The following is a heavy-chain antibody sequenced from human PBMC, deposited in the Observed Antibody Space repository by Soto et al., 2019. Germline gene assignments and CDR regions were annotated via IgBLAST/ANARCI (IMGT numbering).Heavy chain of an antibody. CDR2: INSDGSST. Sequence: EVQLVESGGGLVQPGGSLRLSCAASGFTFSSYWMHWVRQAPGKGLVWVSRINSDGSSTSYADSVKGRFTISRDNAKNTLYLQMNSLRAEDTAVYHCARDSPGGDWFDPWGQGALVTVSS. J-gene: IGHJ5*02. CDR1: GFTFSSYW. V-gene: IGHV3-74*01. CDR3: ARDSPGGDWFDP. D-gene: IGHD3-10*01.